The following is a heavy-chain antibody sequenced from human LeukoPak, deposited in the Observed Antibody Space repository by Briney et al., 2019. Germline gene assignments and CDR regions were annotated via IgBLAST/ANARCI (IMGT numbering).Heavy chain of an antibody. CDR3: ARGPIAAAGHIYAFDI. Sequence: SVKVSCKASGGTFSSYAISWVRQAPGQGLEWMGGIIPIFGTANYAQKFQGRVTITTDESTSTAYMELSSLRSEDTAVYYCARGPIAAAGHIYAFDIWGQGTMVTVSS. J-gene: IGHJ3*02. V-gene: IGHV1-69*05. CDR1: GGTFSSYA. CDR2: IIPIFGTA. D-gene: IGHD6-13*01.